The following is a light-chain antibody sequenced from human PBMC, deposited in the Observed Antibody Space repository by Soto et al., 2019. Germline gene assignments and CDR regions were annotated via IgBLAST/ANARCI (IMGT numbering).Light chain of an antibody. V-gene: IGKV3-11*01. CDR1: QSVSSH. Sequence: EIVLTQSPGTLSLSPGERATLSCRASQSVSSHLAWYQQKPGQAPRLLIHDASSRATGIPARFSGSGSGTDFTLTISGLEPEDFAVYYCQPRGNWPPSITFGQGTRLENK. CDR3: QPRGNWPPSIT. J-gene: IGKJ5*01. CDR2: DAS.